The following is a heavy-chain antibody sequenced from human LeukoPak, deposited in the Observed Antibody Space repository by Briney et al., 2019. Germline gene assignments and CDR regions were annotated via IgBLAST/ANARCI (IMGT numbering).Heavy chain of an antibody. D-gene: IGHD5-24*01. V-gene: IGHV1-69*13. CDR2: IIPIFGTA. CDR3: ARDRGDGYNLTPSWFDP. CDR1: GGAFSSYA. Sequence: SVKVSCKASGGAFSSYAISWVRQAPGQGLEWMGGIIPIFGTANYAQKFQGRVTITADESTSTAYMELSSLRSEDTAVYYCARDRGDGYNLTPSWFDPWGQGTLVTVSS. J-gene: IGHJ5*02.